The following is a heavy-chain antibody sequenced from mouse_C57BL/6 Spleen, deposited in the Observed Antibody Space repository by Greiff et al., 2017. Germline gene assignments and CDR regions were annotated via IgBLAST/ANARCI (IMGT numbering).Heavy chain of an antibody. Sequence: EVQLQQSGPELVKPGASVKISCKASGYSFTDYNMNWVKQSNGKSLEWIGVINPNYGTTSYNQKFKGKATLTVDKSSSTAYMQLNILTSEASAVYYCARGWGSSNWYFDVWGTGTTVTVSS. CDR3: ARGWGSSNWYFDV. J-gene: IGHJ1*03. D-gene: IGHD1-1*01. V-gene: IGHV1-39*01. CDR2: INPNYGTT. CDR1: GYSFTDYN.